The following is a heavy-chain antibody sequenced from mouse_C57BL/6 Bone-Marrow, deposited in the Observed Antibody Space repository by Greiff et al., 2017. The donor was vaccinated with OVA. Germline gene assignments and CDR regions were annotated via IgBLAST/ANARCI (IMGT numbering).Heavy chain of an antibody. Sequence: QVQLQQPGAELVMPGASVKLSCKASGYTFTSYWMHWVKQRPGQGLEWIGEIDPSDSYTNYNQKFKGKSTLTVDKSSSTAYMQLSSLTSEDSAVYYCARPDGSSHWYFDVWGTGTTVTVSS. CDR3: ARPDGSSHWYFDV. V-gene: IGHV1-69*01. CDR1: GYTFTSYW. D-gene: IGHD1-1*01. CDR2: IDPSDSYT. J-gene: IGHJ1*03.